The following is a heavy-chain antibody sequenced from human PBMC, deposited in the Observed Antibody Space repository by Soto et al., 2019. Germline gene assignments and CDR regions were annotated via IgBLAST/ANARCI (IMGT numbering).Heavy chain of an antibody. Sequence: GGSLRLSCEGSGFNFRNFNMIWVRQAPGKGLEWVSSVSGSSSYIYYADSVKGRFTVSRDNANNLVFLQMDGLRPEDTAMYYCARDLRGHYGPWGQGTMVTVSS. D-gene: IGHD4-17*01. J-gene: IGHJ3*01. CDR1: GFNFRNFN. CDR2: VSGSSSYI. CDR3: ARDLRGHYGP. V-gene: IGHV3-21*06.